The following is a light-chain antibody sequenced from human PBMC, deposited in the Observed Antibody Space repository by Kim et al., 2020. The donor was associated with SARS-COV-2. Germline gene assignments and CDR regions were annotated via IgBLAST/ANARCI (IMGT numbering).Light chain of an antibody. CDR1: QGISNG. J-gene: IGKJ1*01. Sequence: AAVGDRVTITCRASQGISNGLAWYQQKPGKAPKLLIYAASALQSGVPSRFSGSGSGTDFTLTITRLQPEDVATYYCQKYNSAPWTFGQGTKV. CDR2: AAS. V-gene: IGKV1-27*01. CDR3: QKYNSAPWT.